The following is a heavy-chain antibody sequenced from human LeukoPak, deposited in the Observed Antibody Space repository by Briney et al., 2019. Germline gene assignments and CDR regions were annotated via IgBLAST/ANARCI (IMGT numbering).Heavy chain of an antibody. CDR2: IYPGDSDT. D-gene: IGHD2-2*01. CDR1: GYSFTSYW. Sequence: GASLKISCKGSGYSFTSYWIGWVRQMPGKGLEWMGIIYPGDSDTRYSPSFQGQVTISADKSISTAYLQWSSLKASDTAMYYCARHTAVPAAIDAFDIWGQGTMVTVSS. CDR3: ARHTAVPAAIDAFDI. V-gene: IGHV5-51*01. J-gene: IGHJ3*02.